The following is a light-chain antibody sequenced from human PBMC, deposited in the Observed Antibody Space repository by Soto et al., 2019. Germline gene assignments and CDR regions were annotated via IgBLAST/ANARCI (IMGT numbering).Light chain of an antibody. J-gene: IGKJ4*01. V-gene: IGKV1-9*01. Sequence: DIQRTQSPSVLSASVGDTVTISCRASLALSNYLAWYQQKPGKAPDLLIYSASTLQSGVPSRFSGSGSETEFSLTIRALQPEDFATYYCQQLSRYPLTFGGGTKVDIK. CDR1: LALSNY. CDR3: QQLSRYPLT. CDR2: SAS.